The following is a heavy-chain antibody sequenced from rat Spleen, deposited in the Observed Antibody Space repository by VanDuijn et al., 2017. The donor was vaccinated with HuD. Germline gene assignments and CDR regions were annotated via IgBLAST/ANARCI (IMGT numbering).Heavy chain of an antibody. Sequence: QVQLKESGPGLVQPSQTLSLTCTVSGFSLSNYGLIWVRQPSEKGPEWMGRMWYDGDTAYNSALKSRLSISRDTSKNQVFLKMNSLKTEDTGVYYCARDGPYYFDYWGQGTLVTVSS. CDR2: MWYDGDT. CDR3: ARDGPYYFDY. J-gene: IGHJ3*01. V-gene: IGHV2-34*01. CDR1: GFSLSNYG. D-gene: IGHD1-1*01.